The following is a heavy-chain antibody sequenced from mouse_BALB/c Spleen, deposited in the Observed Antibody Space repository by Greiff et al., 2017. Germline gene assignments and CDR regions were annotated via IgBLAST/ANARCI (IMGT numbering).Heavy chain of an antibody. CDR1: GYSFTSYW. CDR2: IYPGNSDT. D-gene: IGHD1-1*01. V-gene: IGHV1-5*01. J-gene: IGHJ3*01. CDR3: TREEVSAFITTVTSRAWFAY. Sequence: EVKLMESGTVLARPGASVKMSCKASGYSFTSYWMHWVKQRPGPGLEWIGAIYPGNSDTSYNQKFKGKAKLTAVTSASTAYMELSSLTNEDSAVYYCTREEVSAFITTVTSRAWFAYWGQGTLVTVSA.